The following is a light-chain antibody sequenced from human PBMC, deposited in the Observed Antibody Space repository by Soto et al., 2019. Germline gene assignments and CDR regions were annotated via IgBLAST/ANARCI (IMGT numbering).Light chain of an antibody. CDR3: QQRRNSIT. Sequence: EIVLTQSPATLSLSPGERATLSCRASQSISNFLGWYQQRPGQAPRLLIYDASNRATVIPARFSGSGSGTDFTLTISSLEPEDFAVYYCQQRRNSITFGQGTRLEIK. CDR2: DAS. CDR1: QSISNF. V-gene: IGKV3-11*01. J-gene: IGKJ5*01.